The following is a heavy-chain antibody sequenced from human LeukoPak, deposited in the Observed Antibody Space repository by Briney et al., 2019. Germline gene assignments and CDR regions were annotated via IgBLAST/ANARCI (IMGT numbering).Heavy chain of an antibody. CDR2: IYYSGST. Sequence: PSETLSLTCTVSGGSISSGGYYWSWIRQPPGKGLEWIGYIYYSGSTNYNPSLKSRVTISVDTSKNQFSLKLSSVTAADTAVYYCARRVFGELLEGWFDPWGQGTLVTVSS. CDR3: ARRVFGELLEGWFDP. J-gene: IGHJ5*02. V-gene: IGHV4-61*08. CDR1: GGSISSGGYY. D-gene: IGHD3-10*02.